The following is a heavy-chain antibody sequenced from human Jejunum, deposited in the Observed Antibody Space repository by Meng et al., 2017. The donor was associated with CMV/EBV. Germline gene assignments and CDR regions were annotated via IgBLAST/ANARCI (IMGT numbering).Heavy chain of an antibody. J-gene: IGHJ4*02. D-gene: IGHD1-26*01. Sequence: QVQVQDAGPGLVKPSETLSLTFTVSGGSINNYYWSWIRQSAGKGLEWIGRFYSSDTYNYHPSLNSRVTMSLDTSKKQFSLILSSVTAADTARYYCARGPGASTREGFDHWGLGTLVTVSS. V-gene: IGHV4-4*07. CDR2: FYSSDTY. CDR3: ARGPGASTREGFDH. CDR1: GGSINNYY.